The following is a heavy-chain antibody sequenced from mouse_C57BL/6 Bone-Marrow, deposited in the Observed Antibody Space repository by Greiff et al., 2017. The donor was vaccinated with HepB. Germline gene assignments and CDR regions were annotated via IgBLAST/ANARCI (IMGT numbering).Heavy chain of an antibody. CDR1: GYTFTSYW. CDR2: IHPNSGST. J-gene: IGHJ3*01. D-gene: IGHD2-3*01. Sequence: VQLQQSGAELVKPGASVKLSCKASGYTFTSYWMHWVKQRPGQGLEWIGMIHPNSGSTNYNEKFKSKATLTVDKSSSTAYMQLSSLTSEDSAVYYCARSRGDGYYVGFAYWGQGTLVTVSA. CDR3: ARSRGDGYYVGFAY. V-gene: IGHV1-64*01.